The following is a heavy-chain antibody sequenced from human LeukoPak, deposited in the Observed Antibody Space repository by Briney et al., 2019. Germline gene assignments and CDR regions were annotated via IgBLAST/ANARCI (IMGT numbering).Heavy chain of an antibody. V-gene: IGHV4-61*02. CDR1: GCSISSGNYY. J-gene: IGHJ4*02. D-gene: IGHD1-26*01. Sequence: QVQLQESGPGLVKPSHTLSLPCTVSGCSISSGNYYWSWIRQPAGKGLEWIGRIHASGSTNYNPSLKSRVTISVDTTKNQFSLKLSSVTAADTAVYYCAGSYRLDYWGQGTLVTVSS. CDR3: AGSYRLDY. CDR2: IHASGST.